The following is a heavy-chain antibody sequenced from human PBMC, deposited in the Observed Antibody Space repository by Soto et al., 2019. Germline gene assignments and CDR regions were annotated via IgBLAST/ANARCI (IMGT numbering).Heavy chain of an antibody. CDR2: IGGGSGST. CDR3: ATRMYSTSWYYFVS. Sequence: EVQLLESGGGFVQPGASLRLSCAASGLTFTNYALSWVRQAPGKGLEWVSTIGGGSGSTSYADSVKGRFSISRENSKNTLYLQMSSLRAEDTALYYCATRMYSTSWYYFVSWGQGTLVTVSS. J-gene: IGHJ4*02. D-gene: IGHD6-13*01. CDR1: GLTFTNYA. V-gene: IGHV3-23*01.